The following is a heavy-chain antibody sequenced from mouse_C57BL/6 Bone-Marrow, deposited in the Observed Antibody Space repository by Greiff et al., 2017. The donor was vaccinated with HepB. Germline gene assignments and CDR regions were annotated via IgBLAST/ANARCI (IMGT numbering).Heavy chain of an antibody. J-gene: IGHJ1*03. CDR2: INPSNGGT. V-gene: IGHV1-53*01. Sequence: VQLQESGTELVKPGASVKLSCKASGYTFTSYWMHWVKQRPGQGLEWIGNINPSNGGTNYNEKFKSKATLTVDKSSSTAYMQLSSLTSEDSAVYYCARRGHYDWYFDVWGTGTTVTVSS. D-gene: IGHD1-2*01. CDR1: GYTFTSYW. CDR3: ARRGHYDWYFDV.